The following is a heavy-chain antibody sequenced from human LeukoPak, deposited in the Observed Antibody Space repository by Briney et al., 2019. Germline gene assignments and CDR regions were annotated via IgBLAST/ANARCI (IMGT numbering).Heavy chain of an antibody. Sequence: GGSLRLSCAASGFTFSDFGIHWVRQAPGKGLEWVAVIWYDGSNKYYTDSVKGRFTISRDNSKDTLYLQVNSLRAEDTAVYYCARDYRGTYLDSWGQGTLVTVSS. V-gene: IGHV3-33*01. CDR3: ARDYRGTYLDS. CDR1: GFTFSDFG. J-gene: IGHJ4*02. CDR2: IWYDGSNK. D-gene: IGHD1-26*01.